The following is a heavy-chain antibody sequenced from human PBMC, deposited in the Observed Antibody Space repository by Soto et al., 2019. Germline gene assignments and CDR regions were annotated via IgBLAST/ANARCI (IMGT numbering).Heavy chain of an antibody. CDR3: ARDRRDDILTGQASYYYYYGMDV. CDR2: IYYSGST. J-gene: IGHJ6*02. Sequence: KPSETLSLTCTVSGGSISSYYWSWIRQPPGKGLEWIGYIYYSGSTNYNPSLKSRVTISVDTSKNQFSLKLSSVTAADTAVYYCARDRRDDILTGQASYYYYYGMDVWGQGTTVTVSS. V-gene: IGHV4-59*01. D-gene: IGHD3-9*01. CDR1: GGSISSYY.